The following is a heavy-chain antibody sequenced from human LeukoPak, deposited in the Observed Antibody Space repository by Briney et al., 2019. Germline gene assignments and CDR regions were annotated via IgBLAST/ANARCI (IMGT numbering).Heavy chain of an antibody. Sequence: AASVKVSCKASGYTFTGYYMHWVRQAPGQGLEWMGWINPNSGGTNYAQKFQGRVTMTRDTSISTAYMELSRLRSDDTAVYYCARGSLSRYYYGSGSYNYWGQGTLVTVSS. J-gene: IGHJ4*02. V-gene: IGHV1-2*02. D-gene: IGHD3-10*01. CDR1: GYTFTGYY. CDR2: INPNSGGT. CDR3: ARGSLSRYYYGSGSYNY.